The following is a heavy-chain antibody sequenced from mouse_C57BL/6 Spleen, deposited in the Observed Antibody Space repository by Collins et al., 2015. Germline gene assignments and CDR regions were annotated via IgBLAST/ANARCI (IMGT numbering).Heavy chain of an antibody. CDR3: AIYYYGSRRRYFDV. CDR2: IYIGNGYT. CDR1: GYTFTSCG. J-gene: IGHJ1*03. V-gene: IGHV1-58*01. Sequence: EVQLQQSGAELVRPGSSVKMSCKTSGYTFTSCGINWVKQRPGQGLEWIGYIYIGNGYTEYNEKFKGKATLTSDTSSSTAYMQLSSLTSEDSAIYFCAIYYYGSRRRYFDVWGTGTTVTVSS. D-gene: IGHD1-1*01.